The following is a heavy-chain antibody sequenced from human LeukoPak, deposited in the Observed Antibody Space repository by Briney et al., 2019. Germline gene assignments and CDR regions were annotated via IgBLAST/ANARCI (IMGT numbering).Heavy chain of an antibody. CDR2: IYYSGTT. CDR1: GGSISGYY. CDR3: ARRVVRGGLDY. Sequence: SETLSLTCTVSGGSISGYYGSWIRQPPGKGLEWIGYIYYSGTTTYNPSLKSRVTISVDTSKNQFSLKLSSVTAADTAVYYCARRVVRGGLDYWGQGTLVTVSS. J-gene: IGHJ4*02. D-gene: IGHD3-10*01. V-gene: IGHV4-59*08.